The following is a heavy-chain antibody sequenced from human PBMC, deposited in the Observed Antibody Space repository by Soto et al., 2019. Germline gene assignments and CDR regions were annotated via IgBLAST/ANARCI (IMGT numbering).Heavy chain of an antibody. CDR2: IYHTGRS. J-gene: IGHJ6*02. V-gene: IGHV4-4*02. D-gene: IGHD3-9*01. Sequence: SETLSLTCSVSGDSINNKNWWTWLRQPPGKRLEWIGDIYHTGRSSYNPSLTSRVTISVDTSKNQFSLKLSSVTAADTAVYYCARDHYVYDILTGYGYYYGMDVWGQGTTVTVSS. CDR1: GDSINNKNW. CDR3: ARDHYVYDILTGYGYYYGMDV.